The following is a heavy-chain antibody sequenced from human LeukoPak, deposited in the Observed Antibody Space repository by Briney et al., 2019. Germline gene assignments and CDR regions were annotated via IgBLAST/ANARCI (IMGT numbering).Heavy chain of an antibody. D-gene: IGHD2-8*01. CDR2: ISGFNT. J-gene: IGHJ4*02. CDR3: AKDVCTSPRCLLYFDS. Sequence: PGGSLRLSCTTSGFAFSNYAMNWVRQAPGKGPEWVSGISGFNTYYADSVKGRFTIFRDNSKNVLYLQMDRQRAEDTAVYSCAKDVCTSPRCLLYFDSWGQGTLVTVSS. V-gene: IGHV3-23*01. CDR1: GFAFSNYA.